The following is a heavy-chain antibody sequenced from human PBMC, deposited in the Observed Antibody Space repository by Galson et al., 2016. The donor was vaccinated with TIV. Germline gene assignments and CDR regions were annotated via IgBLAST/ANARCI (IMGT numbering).Heavy chain of an antibody. J-gene: IGHJ6*02. Sequence: SVKVSCKASGYTFSHYFLHWVRQAPGQGLEWMGRINPKNGATDYAFKFQGRVTMNRDTSINTAYMELSSLRSDDTVVYYCARARGPGYCYDSSCYGYDGMDVWCQGTTVTVSS. D-gene: IGHD2-2*03. CDR3: ARARGPGYCYDSSCYGYDGMDV. CDR2: INPKNGAT. CDR1: GYTFSHYF. V-gene: IGHV1-2*05.